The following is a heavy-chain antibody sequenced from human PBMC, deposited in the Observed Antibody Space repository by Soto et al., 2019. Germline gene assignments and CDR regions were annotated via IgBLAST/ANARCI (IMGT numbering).Heavy chain of an antibody. J-gene: IGHJ6*02. V-gene: IGHV4-39*01. D-gene: IGHD6-13*01. CDR3: ARGRGQYSSSWYRGYYYYGMDV. CDR1: GGSFSSYY. CDR2: IYYSGST. Sequence: AETLSLTCAVYGGSFSSYYWGWIRQPPGKGLEWIGSIYYSGSTYYNPSLKSRVTISVDTSKNQFSLKLSSVTAADTAVYYCARGRGQYSSSWYRGYYYYGMDVWGQGTTVTVSS.